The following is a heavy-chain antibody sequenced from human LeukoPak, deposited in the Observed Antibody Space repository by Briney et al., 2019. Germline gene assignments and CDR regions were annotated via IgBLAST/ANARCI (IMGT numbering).Heavy chain of an antibody. CDR2: ITGSGGTT. CDR3: AKDRVGAILYFDY. J-gene: IGHJ4*02. D-gene: IGHD1-26*01. Sequence: GGSLRLSCAASGFTFSNYGMSWVRQAPGKGLEWVSAITGSGGTTYYADSMKGRFTISRDNSKNTLYLQMNSLRAEDTAVYYCAKDRVGAILYFDYWGLGALVTVSS. V-gene: IGHV3-23*01. CDR1: GFTFSNYG.